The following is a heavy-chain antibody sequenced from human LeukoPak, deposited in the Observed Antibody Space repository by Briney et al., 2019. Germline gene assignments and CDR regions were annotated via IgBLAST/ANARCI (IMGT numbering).Heavy chain of an antibody. CDR1: GFTFDDYA. CDR2: ITWNSGEI. CDR3: AKNEGSSRAFAD. J-gene: IGHJ4*02. Sequence: PGWSLRLSCAASGFTFDDYAMHWVRQAPGKGLEWVSGITWNSGEIAYADSVKGRFTISRDNAKNPLYLQMNSLRADDTALYYCAKNEGSSRAFADWGQGTLVTVSS. V-gene: IGHV3-9*01. D-gene: IGHD6-6*01.